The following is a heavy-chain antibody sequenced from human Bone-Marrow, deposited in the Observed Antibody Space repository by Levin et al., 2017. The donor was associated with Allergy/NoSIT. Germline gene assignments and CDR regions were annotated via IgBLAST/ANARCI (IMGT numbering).Heavy chain of an antibody. Sequence: SGPTLVKPTQTLTLTCTFSGFSLSTSGMRVSWIRQPPGKALEWLARIDWDDDKFYSTSLKTRLTISKDTSKNQVVLTMTNMDPVDTATYYCARMGLSRQYCSSTSCYIDTFDIWGQGTMVTVSS. J-gene: IGHJ3*02. CDR2: IDWDDDK. D-gene: IGHD2-2*02. CDR3: ARMGLSRQYCSSTSCYIDTFDI. CDR1: GFSLSTSGMR. V-gene: IGHV2-70*04.